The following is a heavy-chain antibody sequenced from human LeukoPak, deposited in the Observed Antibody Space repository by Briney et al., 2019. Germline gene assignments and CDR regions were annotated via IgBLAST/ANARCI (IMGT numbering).Heavy chain of an antibody. Sequence: ASVKVSCKASGYTFTSYGISWVRQAPGQGLEGMGWIRAYNGKKNYAQELQGRVTMTTDTSTSTAYMELRSLRSDDTAVYYCASGPDIVVVPAATGDLDYYGMDVWGQGTTVTVSS. J-gene: IGHJ6*02. CDR3: ASGPDIVVVPAATGDLDYYGMDV. D-gene: IGHD2-2*01. CDR1: GYTFTSYG. CDR2: IRAYNGKK. V-gene: IGHV1-18*01.